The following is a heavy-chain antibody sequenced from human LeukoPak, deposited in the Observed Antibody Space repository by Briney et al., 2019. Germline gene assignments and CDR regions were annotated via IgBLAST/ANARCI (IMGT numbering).Heavy chain of an antibody. V-gene: IGHV1-24*01. CDR2: FDPEDGET. J-gene: IGHJ4*02. CDR1: GYTLTELS. CDR3: ATVLPTELAFDY. Sequence: ASVKVSCKVSGYTLTELSTHWVRQAPGKGLEWMGGFDPEDGETIYAQKFQGRVTMTEDTSTDTAYMELSSLRSEDTAVYYCATVLPTELAFDYWGQGTLVTVSS. D-gene: IGHD6-13*01.